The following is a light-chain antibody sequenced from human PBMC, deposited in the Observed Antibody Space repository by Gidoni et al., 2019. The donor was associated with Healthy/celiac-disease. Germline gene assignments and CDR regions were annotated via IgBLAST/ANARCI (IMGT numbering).Light chain of an antibody. V-gene: IGKV1-39*01. Sequence: DIQMTQSLSFLSASVGERVTIPCRASQSISSYLIWYQQKPGKAPKLLIYAASRLQSGVPSRFSGSGSGTDFTLTISSLQPEDFATYYCQQSYSTLALTFGGGTKVEIK. J-gene: IGKJ4*01. CDR3: QQSYSTLALT. CDR1: QSISSY. CDR2: AAS.